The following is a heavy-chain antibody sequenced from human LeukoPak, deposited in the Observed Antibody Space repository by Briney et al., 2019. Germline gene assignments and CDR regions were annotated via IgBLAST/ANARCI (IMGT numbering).Heavy chain of an antibody. CDR2: INPNSGST. Sequence: ASVKVSCKASGYTFTGYYMHWVRQAPGQGLEWMGWINPNSGSTNYAQRFQGRVTMTRDTSISTAYMELSRLRSDDTAVYYCARCLTAMGFGAADPWYMDVWGKGTTVTVSS. D-gene: IGHD3-10*01. CDR3: ARCLTAMGFGAADPWYMDV. J-gene: IGHJ6*03. CDR1: GYTFTGYY. V-gene: IGHV1-2*02.